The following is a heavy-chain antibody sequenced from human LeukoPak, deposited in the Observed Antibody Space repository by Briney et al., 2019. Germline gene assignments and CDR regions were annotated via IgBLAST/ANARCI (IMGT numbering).Heavy chain of an antibody. Sequence: PSETLSLTCGVSGDSITSTNWWSWVRQPPGQGLEWIGEVSLSGLTNYNPSLSSRVIMALDTSKNHLSLNLTSVTAADTAVYYCSRENGAFSPFGYWGQGTLVTVPS. CDR3: SRENGAFSPFGY. J-gene: IGHJ4*02. D-gene: IGHD2-8*01. CDR1: GDSITSTNW. V-gene: IGHV4-4*02. CDR2: VSLSGLT.